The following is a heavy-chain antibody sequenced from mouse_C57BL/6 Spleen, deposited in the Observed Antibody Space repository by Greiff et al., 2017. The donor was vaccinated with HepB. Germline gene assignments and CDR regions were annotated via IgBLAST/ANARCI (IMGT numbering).Heavy chain of an antibody. CDR2: IDPSDSET. V-gene: IGHV1-52*01. J-gene: IGHJ4*01. CDR3: ARGDYDDAMDY. Sequence: VQLKQPGAELVRPGSSVKLSCKASGYTFTSYWMHWVKQRPIQGLEWIGNIDPSDSETHYNQKFKDKATLTVDKSSSTAYMQLSSLTSEDSAVYYCARGDYDDAMDYWGQGTSVTVSS. CDR1: GYTFTSYW. D-gene: IGHD2-4*01.